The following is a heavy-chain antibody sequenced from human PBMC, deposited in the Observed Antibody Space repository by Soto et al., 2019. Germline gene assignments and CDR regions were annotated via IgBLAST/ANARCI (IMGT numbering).Heavy chain of an antibody. J-gene: IGHJ5*02. CDR1: GGTFSSYA. CDR3: ARSSLYLLNWFDP. Sequence: SVKVSCKASGGTFSSYAISWVRQAPGQGLEWMGGIIPIFGTANYAQKFQGRVTITADESTSTAYMELSSLRSEDTAVYYCARSSLYLLNWFDPWGQGTLVTVSS. V-gene: IGHV1-69*13. CDR2: IIPIFGTA. D-gene: IGHD2-8*01.